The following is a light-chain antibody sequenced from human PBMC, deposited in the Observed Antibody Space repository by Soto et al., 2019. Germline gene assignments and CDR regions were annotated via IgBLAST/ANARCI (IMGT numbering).Light chain of an antibody. Sequence: QSVLTQPPSLSGTPGQRVTISCSGSTSNIAGNTVHWYQHLPETAPKLLIYIDDQRPSGVPDRFSGSKSGTSASLAISGLQSEDEADYHCVVWDDSLRGWVFGGGTKLTVL. CDR3: VVWDDSLRGWV. V-gene: IGLV1-44*01. CDR1: TSNIAGNT. J-gene: IGLJ3*02. CDR2: IDD.